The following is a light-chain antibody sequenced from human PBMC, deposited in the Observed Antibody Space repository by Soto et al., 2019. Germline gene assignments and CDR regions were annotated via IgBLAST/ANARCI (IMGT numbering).Light chain of an antibody. J-gene: IGKJ3*01. CDR3: QQYGIV. CDR1: QSISRS. Sequence: EIVLTQSPAILSVSPGERATLSCRASQSISRSLAWYQQKPGQAPRLLISDASTRATGIPARFSGSGSGTHFTFTISRLEPEDFAVYYCQQYGIVFGPGTKVDIK. CDR2: DAS. V-gene: IGKV3-15*01.